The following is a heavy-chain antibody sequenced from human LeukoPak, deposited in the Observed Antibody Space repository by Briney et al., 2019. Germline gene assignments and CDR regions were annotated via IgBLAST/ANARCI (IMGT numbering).Heavy chain of an antibody. CDR1: GFTFSSDW. Sequence: GGSLRLSCAASGFTFSSDWMSWFRQAPGKGLEWVANIKQDGSEKYYVDSVKGRFTISRDNAKNSLYLQMNSLRAEDTAVYCGARDSDTSSSLYYWGQGTLVTVSS. CDR3: ARDSDTSSSLYY. J-gene: IGHJ4*02. V-gene: IGHV3-7*05. CDR2: IKQDGSEK. D-gene: IGHD6-6*01.